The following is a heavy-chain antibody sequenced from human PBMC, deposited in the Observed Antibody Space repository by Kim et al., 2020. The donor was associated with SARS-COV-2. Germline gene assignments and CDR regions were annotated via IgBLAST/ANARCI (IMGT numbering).Heavy chain of an antibody. V-gene: IGHV5-51*01. D-gene: IGHD3-10*01. CDR1: GYSFTSYW. J-gene: IGHJ4*02. Sequence: GESLKISCKGSGYSFTSYWIGWVRQMPGKGLEWMGIIYPGDSDTRYSPSFQGQVTISADKSISTAYLQWSSLKASGSAMDYCATRTTPNLWVGELGIDYWGQGTLVTVSS. CDR2: IYPGDSDT. CDR3: ATRTTPNLWVGELGIDY.